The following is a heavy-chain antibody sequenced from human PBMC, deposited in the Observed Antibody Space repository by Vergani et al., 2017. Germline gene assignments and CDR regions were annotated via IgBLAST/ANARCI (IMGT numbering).Heavy chain of an antibody. CDR1: GGTFSSYA. V-gene: IGHV1-69*18. CDR2: IIPIFGTA. D-gene: IGHD6-19*01. J-gene: IGHJ4*02. Sequence: QVQLVQSGAEVKKPGSSVKVSCKASGGTFSSYAISWVRQAPGQGLEWMGRIIPIFGTANYAQKFQGRVTITADESTSTAYMELSSLRSEDTAVYYCARDLSSGWYFGPLDTNYYFDYWGQGTLVTVSS. CDR3: ARDLSSGWYFGPLDTNYYFDY.